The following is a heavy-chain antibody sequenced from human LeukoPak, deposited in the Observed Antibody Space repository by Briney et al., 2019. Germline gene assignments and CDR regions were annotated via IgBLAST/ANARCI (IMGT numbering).Heavy chain of an antibody. V-gene: IGHV3-23*01. D-gene: IGHD4-17*01. J-gene: IGHJ4*02. CDR3: AKDLGDYVFGY. CDR2: ISGSGGST. Sequence: PGASLRLSCAASGFTFSSYAMSWVRQAPGKELEWVSAISGSGGSTYYADSVKGRFTISRDNSKNTLYLQMNSLRAEDTAVYYCAKDLGDYVFGYWGQGTLVTVSS. CDR1: GFTFSSYA.